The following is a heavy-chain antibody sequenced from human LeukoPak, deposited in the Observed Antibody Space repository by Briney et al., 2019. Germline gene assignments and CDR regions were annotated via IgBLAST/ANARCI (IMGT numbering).Heavy chain of an antibody. J-gene: IGHJ4*02. V-gene: IGHV3-30*18. CDR3: AKEGDPIAVAGYYFDY. CDR1: GFTFSSYG. Sequence: PGRSLRLSCAASGFTFSSYGMHWVRQAPGKGLEWVAVISYDGSNKYYADSVKGRFTISRDNSKNTLYLQMNSLRAEDTAVYYCAKEGDPIAVAGYYFDYWGQGTLVAVSS. CDR2: ISYDGSNK. D-gene: IGHD6-19*01.